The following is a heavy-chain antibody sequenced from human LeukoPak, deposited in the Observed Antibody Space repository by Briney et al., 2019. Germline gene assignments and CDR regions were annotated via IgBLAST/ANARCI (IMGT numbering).Heavy chain of an antibody. CDR2: ISSSSNYI. J-gene: IGHJ4*02. CDR1: GFTFSSYS. D-gene: IGHD6-19*01. Sequence: PGGSLRLSCTASGFTFSSYSMNWVRQAPGKGLEWVSSISSSSNYIYYADSVKGRFTISRDNAKNSLYLQMNSLRAEDTAVYYCARGAGYFDYWGQGTLVTVSS. CDR3: ARGAGYFDY. V-gene: IGHV3-21*01.